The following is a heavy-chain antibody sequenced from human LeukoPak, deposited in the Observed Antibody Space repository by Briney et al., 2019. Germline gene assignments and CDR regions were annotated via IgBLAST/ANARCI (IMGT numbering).Heavy chain of an antibody. Sequence: GGSLRLSCAASGFTFSSYWMSWVRQAPGKGLEWVVNIKQDGSEKYYVDSVKGRFTISRDNAKNSLYLQMNSLRAEDTAVYYCARDRFSGYLLYYFDYWGQGTLVTVSS. D-gene: IGHD3-22*01. J-gene: IGHJ4*02. CDR1: GFTFSSYW. CDR2: IKQDGSEK. CDR3: ARDRFSGYLLYYFDY. V-gene: IGHV3-7*01.